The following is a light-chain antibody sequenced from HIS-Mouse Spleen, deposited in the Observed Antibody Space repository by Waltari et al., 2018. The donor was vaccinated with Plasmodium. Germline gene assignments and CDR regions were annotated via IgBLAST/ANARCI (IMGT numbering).Light chain of an antibody. CDR3: QQYNL. J-gene: IGKJ1*01. CDR1: QSVSSN. Sequence: EIVMTQSPATLSVSPGERATLSCRASQSVSSNIAWYQQKPGQAPRLLIYGASTRATGIPARFSGSGSGTEFTLTISSMQSEDFAVYYCQQYNLFGQGTKVEIK. CDR2: GAS. V-gene: IGKV3-15*01.